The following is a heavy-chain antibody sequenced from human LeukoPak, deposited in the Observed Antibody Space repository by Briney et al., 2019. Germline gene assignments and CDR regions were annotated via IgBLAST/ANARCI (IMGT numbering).Heavy chain of an antibody. CDR3: ANFYGDDGFDY. V-gene: IGHV3-48*01. J-gene: IGHJ4*02. CDR2: ISSSSSTI. D-gene: IGHD4-17*01. Sequence: PGGSLRLSCAASGFTFSSYSMNWVRQAPGKGLEWVSYISSSSSTIYYADSVKGRFTISRDNAKNSLYLQMNSLRAEDTAVYYCANFYGDDGFDYWGQGTLVTVSS. CDR1: GFTFSSYS.